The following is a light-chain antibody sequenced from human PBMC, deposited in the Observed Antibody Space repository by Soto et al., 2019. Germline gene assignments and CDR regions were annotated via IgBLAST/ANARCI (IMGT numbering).Light chain of an antibody. CDR2: DAS. J-gene: IGKJ1*01. CDR1: QSIYDK. Sequence: EIVMTQSPATLSVSPGERVSLSCRASQSIYDKLAWYQQKPGQTPRLLIYDASTRATGISGSFSGSGSGTEFTLTISSLQSEDFAVYYCQQCGSSPQTFGQGTKVDIK. V-gene: IGKV3-15*01. CDR3: QQCGSSPQT.